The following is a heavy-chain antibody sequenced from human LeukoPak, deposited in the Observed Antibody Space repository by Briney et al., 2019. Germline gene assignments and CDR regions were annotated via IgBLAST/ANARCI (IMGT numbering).Heavy chain of an antibody. V-gene: IGHV3-15*01. CDR2: IKSKGDGGTT. CDR3: ATEYYGAYNF. CDR1: GFTFNKAW. Sequence: GGSLRLSCSASGFTFNKAWMRWVRQAPGKGLEWVGRIKSKGDGGTTDYAAPVKGRFTISRDDSKNTLYLQMNSLKTEDTAVYFCATEYYGAYNFWGQGTLVTVSS. J-gene: IGHJ4*02. D-gene: IGHD4-17*01.